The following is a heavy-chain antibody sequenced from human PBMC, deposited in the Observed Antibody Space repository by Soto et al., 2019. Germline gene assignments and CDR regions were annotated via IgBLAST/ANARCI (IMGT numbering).Heavy chain of an antibody. CDR1: GFTFSHYI. CDR3: AREGDSHAFRGFDL. CDR2: ISDDGKKT. Sequence: PGGSLRLSCAASGFTFSHYIYHWVRQAPGKGLQWVAVISDDGKKTNYATSVRGRCTVSRDMSKSTIFLQMNNLRIDDSAIYSCAREGDSHAFRGFDLWGQGTPVTV. V-gene: IGHV3-30*03. D-gene: IGHD5-18*01. J-gene: IGHJ5*02.